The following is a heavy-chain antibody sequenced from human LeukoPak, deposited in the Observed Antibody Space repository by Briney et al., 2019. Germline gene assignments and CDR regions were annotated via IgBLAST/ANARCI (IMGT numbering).Heavy chain of an antibody. CDR2: IYYSGST. D-gene: IGHD5-24*01. V-gene: IGHV4-30-4*01. J-gene: IGHJ4*02. CDR3: ARSLGLQLRSPLSDY. Sequence: SETLSLTCTVSGGSISSGDYYWSWIRQPPGKGLEWIGYIYYSGSTYYNPSLKSRVTISVDTSKNQFSLKLSSVTAADTAVYYCARSLGLQLRSPLSDYWGQGTLVTVSS. CDR1: GGSISSGDYY.